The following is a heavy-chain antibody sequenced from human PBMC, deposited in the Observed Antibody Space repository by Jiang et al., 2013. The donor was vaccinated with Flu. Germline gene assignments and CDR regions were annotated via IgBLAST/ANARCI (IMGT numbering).Heavy chain of an antibody. CDR3: AKPRSGFLDHYDGMDV. CDR1: GFTFSSYA. Sequence: QLVESGGGLVQPGGSLRLSCAASGFTFSSYAMSWVRQAPGKGLEWVSGFSGTGGNAYYADSVKGRLIISRDNSRDTLFLQMNSLRAEDTAVYYCAKPRSGFLDHYDGMDVWGQGTTVTVSS. J-gene: IGHJ6*02. CDR2: FSGTGGNA. V-gene: IGHV3-23*04. D-gene: IGHD3/OR15-3a*01.